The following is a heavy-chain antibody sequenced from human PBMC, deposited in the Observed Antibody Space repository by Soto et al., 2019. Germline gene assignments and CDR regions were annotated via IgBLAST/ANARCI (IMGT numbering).Heavy chain of an antibody. CDR3: ARDRYDFWSGYSDY. CDR1: GGSVSSGSYY. D-gene: IGHD3-3*01. CDR2: IYYSGST. J-gene: IGHJ4*02. Sequence: SETLSLTCTVSGGSVSSGSYYWSWIRQPPGKGLEWIGYIYYSGSTNYNPSLKSRVTISVDTSKNQFSLKLSSVTAADTAVYYCARDRYDFWSGYSDYWGQGTLVTVSS. V-gene: IGHV4-61*01.